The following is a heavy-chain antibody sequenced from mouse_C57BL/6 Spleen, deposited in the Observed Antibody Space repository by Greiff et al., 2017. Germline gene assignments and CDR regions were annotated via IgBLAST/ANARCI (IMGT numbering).Heavy chain of an antibody. D-gene: IGHD5-1*01. V-gene: IGHV5-4*03. CDR3: ARGSNYLDY. CDR1: GFTFSSYA. J-gene: IGHJ2*01. Sequence: EVNLVESGGGLVKPGGSLKLSCAASGFTFSSYAMSWVRQTPEKRLEWVATISDGGSYTYYPDNVKGRFTISRDNAKNNLYLQMSHLKSEDTAMYYCARGSNYLDYWGQGTTLTVSS. CDR2: ISDGGSYT.